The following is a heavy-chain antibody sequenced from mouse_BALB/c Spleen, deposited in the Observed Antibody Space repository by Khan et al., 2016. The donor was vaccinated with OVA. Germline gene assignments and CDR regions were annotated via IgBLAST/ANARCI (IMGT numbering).Heavy chain of an antibody. V-gene: IGHV2-6-4*01. Sequence: QVQLKESGPGLVAPSQSLSITCTVSGFSLSRYNIHWVRQPPGKGLEWLGMIWGGGGTDYNSTLKSRLSIRKDTSKSLVLLKMNSLQTDDTAMYXCARAYYKYDGYYAMDYWGQGTSVTVSS. J-gene: IGHJ4*01. CDR1: GFSLSRYN. CDR2: IWGGGGT. D-gene: IGHD2-14*01. CDR3: ARAYYKYDGYYAMDY.